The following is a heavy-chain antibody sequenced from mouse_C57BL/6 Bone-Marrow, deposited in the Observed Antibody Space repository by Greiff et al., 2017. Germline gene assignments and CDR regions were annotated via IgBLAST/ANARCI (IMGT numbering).Heavy chain of an antibody. CDR2: IYPGDGAT. CDR1: GYAFSSSW. CDR3: ARSGDSYAMDY. Sequence: VQLVESGPELVKPGASVKISCKASGYAFSSSWMNWVKQRPGKGLEWIGRIYPGDGATNYNGKFKGKATLTADKSSSTAYMQLSSLTSEDSAVYFCARSGDSYAMDYWGQGTSVTVSS. D-gene: IGHD3-1*01. V-gene: IGHV1-82*01. J-gene: IGHJ4*01.